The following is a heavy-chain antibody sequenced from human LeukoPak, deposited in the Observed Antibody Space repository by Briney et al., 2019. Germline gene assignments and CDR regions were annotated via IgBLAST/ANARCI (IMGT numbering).Heavy chain of an antibody. Sequence: SETLSLTCTVSGGSISSSSYYWGWIRQPPGKGLEWIGSIYYSGSTYYNPSLKSRVTISVDTSKNQFSLKLSSVTAADTAVYYCARLRVFLPFDYGAKGGYYFDYWGQGTLVTVSS. V-gene: IGHV4-39*01. CDR2: IYYSGST. D-gene: IGHD4-17*01. J-gene: IGHJ4*02. CDR3: ARLRVFLPFDYGAKGGYYFDY. CDR1: GGSISSSSYY.